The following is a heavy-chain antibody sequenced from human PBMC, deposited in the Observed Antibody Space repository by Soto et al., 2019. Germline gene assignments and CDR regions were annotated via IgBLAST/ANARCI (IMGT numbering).Heavy chain of an antibody. D-gene: IGHD6-13*01. V-gene: IGHV1-46*03. Sequence: QVQLVQSGAEVMKPGASVKGSCKASGYTFTTYYVHWVRQAPGQGLEWMGIINPSGGNSNFAQKFQGRINTTGDTSTTTVYMELSSLRFEDTAVYYCARAAGTAAGYWIDFWGQGTLVTVSS. CDR2: INPSGGNS. CDR3: ARAAGTAAGYWIDF. CDR1: GYTFTTYY. J-gene: IGHJ4*02.